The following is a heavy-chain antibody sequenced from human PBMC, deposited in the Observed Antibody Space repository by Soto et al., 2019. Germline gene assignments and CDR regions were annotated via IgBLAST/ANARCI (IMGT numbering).Heavy chain of an antibody. V-gene: IGHV4-39*02. J-gene: IGHJ4*02. CDR2: ISYTGST. CDR3: ARDMGFGLSDY. CDR1: GGSVSRSTYY. D-gene: IGHD3-10*01. Sequence: PSETLSLTCTVSGGSVSRSTYYWGWIRQPPGKGLEWIGSISYTGSTYHNPSLKSRVSVSVDTSKNQFSLILSSVTAADTAVYYCARDMGFGLSDYWGQGTLVTVSS.